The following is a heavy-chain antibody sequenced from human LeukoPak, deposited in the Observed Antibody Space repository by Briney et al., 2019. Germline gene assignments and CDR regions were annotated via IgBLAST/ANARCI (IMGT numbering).Heavy chain of an antibody. Sequence: GGSLRLSCAASGFTFSSYSMNWVRQAPGKGLEWVSYISSSSSTIYYADSVKGRFTISRDNAKNSLYLQMNSLRAEDTAVYYCARDQGSIAARPTYFDYWGQGTLVTASS. CDR2: ISSSSSTI. V-gene: IGHV3-48*01. D-gene: IGHD6-6*01. CDR1: GFTFSSYS. CDR3: ARDQGSIAARPTYFDY. J-gene: IGHJ4*02.